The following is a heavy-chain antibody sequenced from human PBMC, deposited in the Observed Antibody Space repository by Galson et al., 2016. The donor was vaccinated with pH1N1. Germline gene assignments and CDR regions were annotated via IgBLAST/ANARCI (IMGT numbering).Heavy chain of an antibody. Sequence: SVKVSCKASGGTFRSYAISWVRQAPGQGLEWMGGIIPIFGTAKYAQKFQDRVTITTDDSTSTAYMELSSLRFEDTAVYYCASPRPAETITTIYGMDVWGQGTTVTVSS. CDR2: IIPIFGTA. V-gene: IGHV1-69*05. D-gene: IGHD5-12*01. J-gene: IGHJ6*02. CDR3: ASPRPAETITTIYGMDV. CDR1: GGTFRSYA.